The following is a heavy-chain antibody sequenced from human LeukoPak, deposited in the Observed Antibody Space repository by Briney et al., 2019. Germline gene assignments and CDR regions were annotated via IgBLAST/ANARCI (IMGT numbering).Heavy chain of an antibody. CDR1: GYTFAVYY. CDR3: ARDPGAIFGVVIVYYYYGMDV. J-gene: IGHJ6*02. CDR2: ISPNIGGT. Sequence: ASVKVSCKASGYTFAVYYIHWFRQAPGQGLEWMGWISPNIGGTTFAQRFQGRVTMTRDSSISTVYMELTRLRPDDTAVYYCARDPGAIFGVVIVYYYYGMDVWGQGTTVTVSS. D-gene: IGHD3-3*01. V-gene: IGHV1-2*02.